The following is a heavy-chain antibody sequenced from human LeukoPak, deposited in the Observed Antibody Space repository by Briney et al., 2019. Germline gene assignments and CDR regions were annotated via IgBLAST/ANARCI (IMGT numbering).Heavy chain of an antibody. D-gene: IGHD5-18*01. CDR1: GYTFTGYG. J-gene: IGHJ4*02. V-gene: IGHV1-18*01. Sequence: ASVKVSCKASGYTFTGYGISWVRQAPGQGLEWMGWISAYNGNTNYAQKLQGRVTMTTDTSTSTVYMELSSLRSEDTAVYYCARVRGIQLWLLNYWGQGTLVTVSS. CDR2: ISAYNGNT. CDR3: ARVRGIQLWLLNY.